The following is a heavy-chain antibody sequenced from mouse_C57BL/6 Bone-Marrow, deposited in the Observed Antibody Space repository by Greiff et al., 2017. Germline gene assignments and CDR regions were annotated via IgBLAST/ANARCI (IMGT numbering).Heavy chain of an antibody. CDR3: ARNNWPYLDY. CDR1: GYTFTSYW. V-gene: IGHV1-59*01. Sequence: QVQLKQPGAELVRPGTSVKLSCKASGYTFTSYWMHWVKQRPGQGLEWIGVIDPSDSYTNYNQKFKGKATLTVDTSSSTAYMQLSSLTSEDSAVYYWARNNWPYLDYWGQGTTLTVSS. CDR2: IDPSDSYT. J-gene: IGHJ2*01. D-gene: IGHD4-1*01.